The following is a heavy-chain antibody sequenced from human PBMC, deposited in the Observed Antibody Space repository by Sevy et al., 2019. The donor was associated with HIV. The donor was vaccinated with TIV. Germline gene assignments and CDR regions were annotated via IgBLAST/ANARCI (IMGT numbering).Heavy chain of an antibody. Sequence: GGSLRLSCAASGFTFSDYYMSWIRQAPGKGLEWVSYISSSSSYTKYADSVKGRFTISRDNAKNSLYLQMNSLRAEDTAVYYCARLSKLEHITMVRGVPGIDYWGQGTLVTVSS. CDR3: ARLSKLEHITMVRGVPGIDY. J-gene: IGHJ4*02. CDR2: ISSSSSYT. D-gene: IGHD3-10*01. CDR1: GFTFSDYY. V-gene: IGHV3-11*06.